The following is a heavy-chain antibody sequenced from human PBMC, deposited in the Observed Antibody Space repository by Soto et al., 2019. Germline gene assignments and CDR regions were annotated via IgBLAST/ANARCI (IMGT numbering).Heavy chain of an antibody. J-gene: IGHJ6*02. CDR3: ARQGSGSYLVYYYYGMDV. V-gene: IGHV4-59*08. Sequence: SETLSLTCTVSGGSISSYYWSWIRQPPGKGLEWIGYIYYSGSTNYNPSLKSRVTISVDTSKNQFSLKLSSVSAAHTAVYYFARQGSGSYLVYYYYGMDVWGQGTTVTVSS. CDR1: GGSISSYY. CDR2: IYYSGST. D-gene: IGHD3-10*01.